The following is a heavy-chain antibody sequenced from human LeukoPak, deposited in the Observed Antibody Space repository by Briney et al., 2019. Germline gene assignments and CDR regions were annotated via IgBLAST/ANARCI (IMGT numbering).Heavy chain of an antibody. V-gene: IGHV3-23*01. CDR3: AKTRPLDSSSWSHGDY. CDR1: GFTFSSYA. D-gene: IGHD6-13*01. CDR2: ISGSGDST. Sequence: GGSLRLSCAASGFTFSSYAMSWVRQAPGKGLEWVSAISGSGDSTYYGDSVKGRFTISRDNSKNTLYLQMNSLRAEDTAVYYCAKTRPLDSSSWSHGDYWGQGTLATVSS. J-gene: IGHJ4*02.